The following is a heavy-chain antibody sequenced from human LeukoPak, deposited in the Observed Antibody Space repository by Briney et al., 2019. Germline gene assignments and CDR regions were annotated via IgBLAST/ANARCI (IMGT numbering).Heavy chain of an antibody. V-gene: IGHV3-21*01. J-gene: IGHJ2*01. CDR3: ARGRIAPWHFDL. CDR1: GFTFSSYS. Sequence: GGSLRLSCAASGFTFSSYSMNWVRQAPGKGLEWVSSIRTTSDVYYADSEKGRFTVSRDNSKTSLYLQMNSLRAEDTAVYYCARGRIAPWHFDLWGRGTLVTVSS. CDR2: IRTTSDV. D-gene: IGHD2/OR15-2a*01.